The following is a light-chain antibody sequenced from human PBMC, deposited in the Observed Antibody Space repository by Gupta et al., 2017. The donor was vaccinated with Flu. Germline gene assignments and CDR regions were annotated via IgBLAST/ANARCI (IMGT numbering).Light chain of an antibody. CDR2: SNN. V-gene: IGLV1-44*01. CDR1: ASNIGSNT. J-gene: IGLJ2*01. CDR3: AARDDSRDGPV. Sequence: SGTISCAGTASNIGSNTVTWYQHSPGTAPHLVVYSNNQRPAGVPDRFSGSKSGTSAAVAISGLQSEDEADYFCAARDDSRDGPVFGGGTKLTVL.